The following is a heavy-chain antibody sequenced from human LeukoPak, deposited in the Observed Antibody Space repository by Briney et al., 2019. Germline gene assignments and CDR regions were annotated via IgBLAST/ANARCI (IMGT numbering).Heavy chain of an antibody. CDR3: AADYSGNYHVEFDY. CDR1: GGSISTYS. J-gene: IGHJ4*02. D-gene: IGHD1-26*01. CDR2: NYFSGTT. Sequence: PSETLSLTCTISGGSISTYSWNWIRQPPGKGLEWIGYNYFSGTTNYNPSLKSRVTISVDTSKNQFSLKLSSVTAADTAVYYCAADYSGNYHVEFDYWGQGTLVTVSS. V-gene: IGHV4-59*12.